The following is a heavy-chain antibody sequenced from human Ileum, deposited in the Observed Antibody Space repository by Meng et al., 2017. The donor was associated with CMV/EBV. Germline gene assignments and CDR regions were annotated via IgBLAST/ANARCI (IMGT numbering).Heavy chain of an antibody. V-gene: IGHV1-18*01. CDR3: ARHSCSTSSCHFDF. Sequence: SVNVSCKASGYTFTSYGICLVRQAPGPGLEWMGWISAYNGNTNYAQKLQGRVTMTTDTSTSTAYMELRSLRSDDTAVYYCARHSCSTSSCHFDFWGQGTLVTVSS. D-gene: IGHD2-2*01. CDR1: GYTFTSYG. J-gene: IGHJ4*02. CDR2: ISAYNGNT.